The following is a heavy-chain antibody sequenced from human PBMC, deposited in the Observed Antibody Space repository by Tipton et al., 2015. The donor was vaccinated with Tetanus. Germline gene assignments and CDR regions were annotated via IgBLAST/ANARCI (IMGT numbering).Heavy chain of an antibody. V-gene: IGHV3-7*01. Sequence: SLRLSCAASGFTFSSYWMSWVRQAPGKGLEWVANIKQDGSEKYYVDSVKGRFTISRDNAKNSLYLQMNSLRAEDTAVYYCAREGGLVVPPVDYWGQGTLVTVSS. CDR2: IKQDGSEK. CDR1: GFTFSSYW. D-gene: IGHD3-22*01. CDR3: AREGGLVVPPVDY. J-gene: IGHJ4*02.